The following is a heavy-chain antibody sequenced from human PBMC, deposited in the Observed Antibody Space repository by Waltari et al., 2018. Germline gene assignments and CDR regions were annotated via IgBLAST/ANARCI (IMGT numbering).Heavy chain of an antibody. CDR1: SGSLTGYH. CDR2: NNHSGNT. V-gene: IGHV4-34*01. CDR3: ARGHPFTIVSPRYYYYYYMDV. D-gene: IGHD3-9*01. Sequence: QVHLQQWGAGLLKPSETLSLTCGVYSGSLTGYHWNWIRQAPGKGLEWIGDNNHSGNTDYNPSLESRVTISADTSKNQFSLHLTSVTAADTAVYYCARGHPFTIVSPRYYYYYYMDVWDKGTAVTVSS. J-gene: IGHJ6*03.